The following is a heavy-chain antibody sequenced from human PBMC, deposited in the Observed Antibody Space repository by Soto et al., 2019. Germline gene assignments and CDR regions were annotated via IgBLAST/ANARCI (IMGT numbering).Heavy chain of an antibody. Sequence: QVQLQESGPGLVKPSGTLSLTCAVSGGSISSSNWWSWVRQPPGKGLEWIGEIYHSGSTNYNPSHKRRVNISVDQSKNQFSLKLSSVTAADTAVYYCARDQVITIFGVVPYGMDVWGQGTTVTVSS. V-gene: IGHV4-4*02. CDR2: IYHSGST. J-gene: IGHJ6*02. CDR3: ARDQVITIFGVVPYGMDV. CDR1: GGSISSSNW. D-gene: IGHD3-3*01.